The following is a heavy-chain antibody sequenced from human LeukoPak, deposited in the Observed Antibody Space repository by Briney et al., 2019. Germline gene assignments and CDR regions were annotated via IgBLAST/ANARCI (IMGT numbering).Heavy chain of an antibody. J-gene: IGHJ5*02. D-gene: IGHD4-17*01. Sequence: PSETLSLTCAVYGGSFSAYYWTWIRQPPGKRLEWIGEINHSGSTNYDSSLESRVTISVDTSKNQFSLKLSSVTVADTAVYYCVREVYRKGYGDYGGFDPWGQGTLVTVSS. V-gene: IGHV4-34*01. CDR2: INHSGST. CDR1: GGSFSAYY. CDR3: VREVYRKGYGDYGGFDP.